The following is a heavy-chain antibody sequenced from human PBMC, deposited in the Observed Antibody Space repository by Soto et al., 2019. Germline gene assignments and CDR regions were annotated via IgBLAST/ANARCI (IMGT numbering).Heavy chain of an antibody. Sequence: SETLSLTCTVSGGSISSSSYYWGWIRQPPGKGLEWIGSIYYSGSTYYNPSLKSRVTISVDTSKNQFSLKLSSVTAADTAVYYCARQAEGSSWYPFDYWGQGTLVTVSS. V-gene: IGHV4-39*01. CDR3: ARQAEGSSWYPFDY. CDR2: IYYSGST. J-gene: IGHJ4*02. D-gene: IGHD6-13*01. CDR1: GGSISSSSYY.